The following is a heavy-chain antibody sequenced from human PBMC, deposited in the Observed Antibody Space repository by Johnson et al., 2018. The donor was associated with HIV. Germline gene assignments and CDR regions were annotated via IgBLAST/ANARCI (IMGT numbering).Heavy chain of an antibody. CDR2: MNSDGSST. J-gene: IGHJ3*02. V-gene: IGHV3-74*01. D-gene: IGHD1-26*01. Sequence: VQLVESGGGLVQPGGSLRLSCAASGFTFSSYWTHWVRHAPGMGLVWVSRMNSDGSSTSYADSVEGRFTIYRDNSQNTLYLQMNSLRAEDTAVYSCAIWGRWELGDAFDIWGQGTMVTVSS. CDR1: GFTFSSYW. CDR3: AIWGRWELGDAFDI.